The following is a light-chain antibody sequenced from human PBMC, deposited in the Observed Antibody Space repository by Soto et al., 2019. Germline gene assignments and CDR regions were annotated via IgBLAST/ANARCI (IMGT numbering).Light chain of an antibody. CDR2: DAS. CDR1: QSISSW. J-gene: IGKJ1*01. V-gene: IGKV1-5*01. CDR3: QQYNSFTWT. Sequence: DIQMTQSPSTLSASVGDRVTITCRASQSISSWLAWYQQKPGKAPKLLIYDASSLESGDPSRLSGSGFGTEFTLTISSLQPDDFATYYCQQYNSFTWTFGQGTKGDIK.